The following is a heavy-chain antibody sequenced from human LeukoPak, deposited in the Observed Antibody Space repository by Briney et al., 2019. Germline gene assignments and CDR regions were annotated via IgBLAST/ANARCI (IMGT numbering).Heavy chain of an antibody. CDR3: ARDWPPSSDNGGPWFDP. J-gene: IGHJ5*02. CDR1: GGSISSSSYY. V-gene: IGHV4-39*07. D-gene: IGHD7-27*01. CDR2: IYYSGST. Sequence: SETLSLTCTVSGGSISSSSYYWGWIRQPPGKGLEWIGSIYYSGSTYYNPSLKSRVTISVDTSKNQFSLKLSSVTAADTAVYYCARDWPPSSDNGGPWFDPWGQGTLVTVSS.